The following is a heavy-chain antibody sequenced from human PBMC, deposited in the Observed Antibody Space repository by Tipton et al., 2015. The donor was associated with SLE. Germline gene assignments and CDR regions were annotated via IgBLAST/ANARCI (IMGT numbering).Heavy chain of an antibody. Sequence: TLSLTCAVSGYSISSGYYWGWIRQPPVKGLEWIGSIYHSGSAYYNPSLKSRVTISVDTSKNQFSLKLSSVTAADTAVYYCASNGQLGDFDYWGQGTLVTVSS. V-gene: IGHV4-38-2*01. CDR1: GYSISSGYY. CDR2: IYHSGSA. D-gene: IGHD6-6*01. J-gene: IGHJ4*02. CDR3: ASNGQLGDFDY.